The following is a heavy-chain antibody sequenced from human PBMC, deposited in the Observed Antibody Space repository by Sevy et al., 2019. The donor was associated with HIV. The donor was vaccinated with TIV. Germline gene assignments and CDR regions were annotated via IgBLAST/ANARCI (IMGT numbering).Heavy chain of an antibody. CDR2: ISAYNGNT. Sequence: ASVKVSCKASGYTFTSYGISWVRQAPGQGLEWMGWISAYNGNTNYAQKLQGRVTMTTDTSTSTAYMELRSLRSDDTAVYYCARAFTKYSSSSLSVPTGDYWGQGTLVTVSS. CDR1: GYTFTSYG. J-gene: IGHJ4*02. CDR3: ARAFTKYSSSSLSVPTGDY. V-gene: IGHV1-18*01. D-gene: IGHD6-6*01.